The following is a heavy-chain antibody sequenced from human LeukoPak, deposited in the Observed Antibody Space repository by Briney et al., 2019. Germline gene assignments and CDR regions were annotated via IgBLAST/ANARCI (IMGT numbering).Heavy chain of an antibody. J-gene: IGHJ4*02. CDR1: GFTFSNYA. CDR2: ISGRGGST. Sequence: PGGSLRLSCAASGFTFSNYAMSWVRQAPGKGLEWVSTISGRGGSTYYADSVKGRFTISRDDSKNTLYLQMNSLRAEDMAIYYCAKNRGDSYTPNDYWGQGTPVTVSS. D-gene: IGHD3-16*02. CDR3: AKNRGDSYTPNDY. V-gene: IGHV3-23*01.